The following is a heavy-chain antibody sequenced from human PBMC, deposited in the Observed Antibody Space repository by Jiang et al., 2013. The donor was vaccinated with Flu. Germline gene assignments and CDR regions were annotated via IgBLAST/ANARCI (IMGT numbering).Heavy chain of an antibody. V-gene: IGHV5-51*01. CDR1: GYRFGTHW. D-gene: IGHD4-23*01. J-gene: IGHJ4*02. CDR3: ARPLTERGGNTVVGAY. Sequence: GAEVKKPGESLGISCKGSGYRFGTHWIGWVRQSPGKGLEWMGIIYPSDSDTTYSPSFQGQVTLSVDNAIDTVYLQWTSLKASDSAMYFCARPLTERGGNTVVGAYWGQGTLVTVSS. CDR2: IYPSDSDT.